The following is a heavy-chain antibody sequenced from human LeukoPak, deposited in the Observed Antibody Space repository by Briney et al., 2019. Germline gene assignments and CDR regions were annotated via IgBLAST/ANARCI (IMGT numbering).Heavy chain of an antibody. D-gene: IGHD3-22*01. J-gene: IGHJ4*02. V-gene: IGHV1-2*02. CDR1: GYTFTGYY. CDR3: ARDHSYYDSSGVVAY. Sequence: ASVKVSCKASGYTFTGYYMHWVRQAPGQGLEWMGWINPNSGGTNYAQKFQGRVTMTRDTSISTAYMELSRLRSDDTAVYYCARDHSYYDSSGVVAYWGQGTLVTVSS. CDR2: INPNSGGT.